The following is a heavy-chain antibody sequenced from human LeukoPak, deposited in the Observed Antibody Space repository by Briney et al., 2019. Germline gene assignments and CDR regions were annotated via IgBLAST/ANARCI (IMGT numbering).Heavy chain of an antibody. CDR1: GTSVSSDNYY. D-gene: IGHD3-10*01. CDR3: ARDSFGSGHFLPESP. CDR2: VYYTGSI. V-gene: IGHV4-61*01. J-gene: IGHJ5*02. Sequence: PSETLSLTCTVSGTSVSSDNYYWTWIRQPPGKGLEWIGHVYYTGSINYNPSLESRVAMSVDTSKNEFSLKLSSMTAADTAVYYCARDSFGSGHFLPESPWGQGTLVTVSS.